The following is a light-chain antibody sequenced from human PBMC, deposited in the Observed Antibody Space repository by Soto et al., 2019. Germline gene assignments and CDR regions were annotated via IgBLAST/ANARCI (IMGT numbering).Light chain of an antibody. J-gene: IGLJ1*01. CDR2: EVS. V-gene: IGLV2-14*01. CDR3: SSYTSSSTPYV. CDR1: TSDVGGYNY. Sequence: QSALTQPASVSGSPGQSTTISCTGTTSDVGGYNYVSWYQQHPGKAPKLMIYEVSTRPSGVSNRFSGSKSGNTASLTISGLQAEDEADYYGSSYTSSSTPYVFGTGTKLTVL.